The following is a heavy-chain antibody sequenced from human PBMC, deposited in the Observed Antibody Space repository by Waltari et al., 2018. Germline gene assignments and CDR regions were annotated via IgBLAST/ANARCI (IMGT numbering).Heavy chain of an antibody. CDR1: GFTFSSYA. D-gene: IGHD3-10*01. CDR3: AKGGWFGELFADPFDY. J-gene: IGHJ4*02. V-gene: IGHV3-23*01. CDR2: ISGMVGST. Sequence: EVQLLESGGGLVQPGGSLRLSCAASGFTFSSYAMSWVRQAPGTGLEWVSAISGMVGSTYYADSGKGRFTISRDNSKDTLYLQMNSLRAEDTAVYYCAKGGWFGELFADPFDYWGQGTLVTVSS.